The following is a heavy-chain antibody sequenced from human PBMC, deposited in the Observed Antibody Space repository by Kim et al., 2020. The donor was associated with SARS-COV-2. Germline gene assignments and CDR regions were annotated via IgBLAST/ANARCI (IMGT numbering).Heavy chain of an antibody. V-gene: IGHV3-15*01. D-gene: IGHD1-1*01. Sequence: GGSLRLSCAVSGFAFRDAWMNWVRQAPGKGLERIGRIKSMATGGTINYAAPVLGRFTITRDDSKNTLYLQLNSMKTEDTGVYYCSTDKGEIRDWRDWGQG. CDR1: GFAFRDAW. CDR2: IKSMATGGTI. J-gene: IGHJ1*01. CDR3: STDKGEIRDWRD.